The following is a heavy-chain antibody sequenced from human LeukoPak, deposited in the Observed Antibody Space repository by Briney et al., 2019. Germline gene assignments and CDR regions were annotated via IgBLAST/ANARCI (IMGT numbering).Heavy chain of an antibody. CDR2: IYTSGTT. CDR3: AREDPLVAARGLDY. CDR1: GGSISSYF. Sequence: SETLSLTCTVSGGSISSYFWSWLRQPAGKGLEWIGRIYTSGTTNYNTTLKSRLTMSIDTSNNQFSLRLSSVTAADMAVYYCAREDPLVAARGLDYWGRGTLVTVSS. V-gene: IGHV4-4*07. J-gene: IGHJ4*02. D-gene: IGHD2-15*01.